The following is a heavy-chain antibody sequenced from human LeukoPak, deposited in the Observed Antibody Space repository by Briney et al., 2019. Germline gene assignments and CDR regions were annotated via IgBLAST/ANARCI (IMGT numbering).Heavy chain of an antibody. CDR3: AKDFSYTYYYDSSGPGGHAFDI. CDR2: IRYDGSNK. J-gene: IGHJ3*02. D-gene: IGHD3-22*01. V-gene: IGHV3-30*02. Sequence: GGSLRLSCAASGFTFNTYGMHWVRQAPGKGLEWVAFIRYDGSNKYYADSVKGRFTISRDNSKNTLYLQMNSLRAEDTAVYYCAKDFSYTYYYDSSGPGGHAFDIWGQGTMVTVSS. CDR1: GFTFNTYG.